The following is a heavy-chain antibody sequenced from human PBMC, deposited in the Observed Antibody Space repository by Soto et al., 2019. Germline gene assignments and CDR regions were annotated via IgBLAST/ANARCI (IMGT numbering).Heavy chain of an antibody. CDR3: ASLAFSGYGGDY. V-gene: IGHV4-31*03. Sequence: SLTCTVSGGSISSGGYYWSWIRQHPGKGLEWIGYIYYSGSTYYNPSLKSRVTISVDTSKNQFSLKLSPVTAADTAVYYCASLAFSGYGGDYWGQGTLVAFSS. CDR1: GGSISSGGYY. CDR2: IYYSGST. D-gene: IGHD5-12*01. J-gene: IGHJ4*02.